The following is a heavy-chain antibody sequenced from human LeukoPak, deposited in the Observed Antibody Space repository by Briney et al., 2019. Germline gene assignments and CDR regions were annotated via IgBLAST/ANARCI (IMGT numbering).Heavy chain of an antibody. Sequence: TGGSLRLSCAASGFTFSSYSMNWVRQAPGKGLEWVAFIRYDGSNKYYADSVKGRFTISRDNSKNTLYLQMNSLRAEDTAVYYCAKDRIVGANTAPFDYWGQGTLVTVSS. CDR3: AKDRIVGANTAPFDY. D-gene: IGHD1-26*01. CDR1: GFTFSSYS. V-gene: IGHV3-30*02. J-gene: IGHJ4*02. CDR2: IRYDGSNK.